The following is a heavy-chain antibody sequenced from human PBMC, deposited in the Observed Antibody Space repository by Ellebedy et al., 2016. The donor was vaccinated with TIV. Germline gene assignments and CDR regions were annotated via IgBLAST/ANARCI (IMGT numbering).Heavy chain of an antibody. CDR3: ANLYHSSRNY. J-gene: IGHJ4*02. Sequence: PGGSLRLSCAASGFTVSSYAMHWVRQAPGKGLEWVAFLSYDGTNTYYADSVKGRFTITRDNSKNTLYLQMNSLRAEDTAVYYCANLYHSSRNYWGQGTLVTVSS. D-gene: IGHD3-16*01. CDR2: LSYDGTNT. V-gene: IGHV3-30-3*01. CDR1: GFTVSSYA.